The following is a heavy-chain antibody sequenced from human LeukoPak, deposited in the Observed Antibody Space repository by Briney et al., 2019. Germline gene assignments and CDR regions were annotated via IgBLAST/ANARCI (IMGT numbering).Heavy chain of an antibody. V-gene: IGHV4-61*01. J-gene: IGHJ4*02. Sequence: PSETLSLTCTVSVGSVTSGPYYWNWIRQPPGKRLEWIGYLYYTGSTNYNPSLKSRVTMSLDTSKNQFSLKLNSVTAADTAVYYCATGTDAYKTGHWGQGTLVTVSS. CDR1: VGSVTSGPYY. D-gene: IGHD5-24*01. CDR2: LYYTGST. CDR3: ATGTDAYKTGH.